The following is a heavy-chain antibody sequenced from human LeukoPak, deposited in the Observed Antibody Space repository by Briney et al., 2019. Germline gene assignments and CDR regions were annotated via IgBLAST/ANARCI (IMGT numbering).Heavy chain of an antibody. V-gene: IGHV5-51*01. CDR2: IYPGDSDA. D-gene: IGHD1-1*01. CDR1: GDSFNGYW. Sequence: GESLKISCKGSGDSFNGYWIAWVRQMPGKGLECMGIIYPGDSDARYSPSFQGQVTISADKSISTAYLQWSSLKASDTAMYYCAKSPGPYYYYMDVWGKGTTVTVSS. CDR3: AKSPGPYYYYMDV. J-gene: IGHJ6*03.